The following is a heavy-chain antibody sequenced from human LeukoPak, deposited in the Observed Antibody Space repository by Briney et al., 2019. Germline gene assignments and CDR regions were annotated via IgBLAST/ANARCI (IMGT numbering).Heavy chain of an antibody. J-gene: IGHJ6*03. D-gene: IGHD2-21*01. V-gene: IGHV1-2*04. Sequence: EASVKVSCKASGYTFTGYYMHWVRQAPGQGLEWMGWINPNSGGTNYAQKFQGWVTMTRDTSISTAYMELSSLRSEDTAVYYCARGPGLHYMDVWGKGTPVTVSS. CDR3: ARGPGLHYMDV. CDR1: GYTFTGYY. CDR2: INPNSGGT.